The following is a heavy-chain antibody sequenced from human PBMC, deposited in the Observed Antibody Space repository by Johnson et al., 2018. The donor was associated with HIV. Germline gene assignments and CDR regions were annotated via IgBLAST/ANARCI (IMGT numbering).Heavy chain of an antibody. D-gene: IGHD6-13*01. CDR1: GFTFSNAW. CDR2: IKSKTDGGTT. Sequence: VQLVESGGGLVKPGGSLRLSCAASGFTFSNAWMSWVRQAPGKGLEWVGRIKSKTDGGTTDYAAPVKGSFTISRDDSTNTLFLQMNSLKTEDTAVYYCTTDLAAVGSGAFDIWGQGTMVTVSS. V-gene: IGHV3-15*01. J-gene: IGHJ3*02. CDR3: TTDLAAVGSGAFDI.